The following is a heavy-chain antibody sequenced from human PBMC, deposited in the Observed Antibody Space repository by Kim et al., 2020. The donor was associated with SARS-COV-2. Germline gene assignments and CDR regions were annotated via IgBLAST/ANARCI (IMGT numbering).Heavy chain of an antibody. CDR1: GFTFSRSW. V-gene: IGHV3-7*01. CDR2: INEDRSER. D-gene: IGHD1-26*01. Sequence: GGSLRLSCAASGFTFSRSWLTWLRQTPGKELEWVANINEDRSERYYVDSVKGRFTISRDNANNAFHLQMNSLRVDDTAVYYCARGGNYYDWGHGTLVTVSS. J-gene: IGHJ4*01. CDR3: ARGGNYYD.